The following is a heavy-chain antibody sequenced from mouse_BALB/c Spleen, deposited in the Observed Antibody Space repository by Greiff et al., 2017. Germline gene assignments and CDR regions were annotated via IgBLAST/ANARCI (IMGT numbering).Heavy chain of an antibody. CDR1: GFSLTSYG. V-gene: IGHV2-2*02. J-gene: IGHJ4*01. CDR3: ARKEGYYGSIPMDY. CDR2: IWSGGST. D-gene: IGHD1-1*01. Sequence: VQGVESGPGLVQPSQSLSITCTVSGFSLTSYGVHWVRQSPGKGLEWLGVIWSGGSTDYNAAFISRLSISKDNSKSQVFFKMNSLQANDTAIYYCARKEGYYGSIPMDYWGQGTSVTVSS.